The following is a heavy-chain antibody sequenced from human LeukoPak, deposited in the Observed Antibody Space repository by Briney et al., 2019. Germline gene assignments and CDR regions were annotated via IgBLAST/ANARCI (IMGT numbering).Heavy chain of an antibody. V-gene: IGHV3-23*01. J-gene: IGHJ4*02. Sequence: GGSLRLSCAASGFTFSSYAMSWVRQAPGKGLEWVSASSGSGGSTYYADSVKGRFTISRDNSKNTLYLQMNSLRAEDTAVYSCAKMYYDNSGNFDYWGQGTLVTVSS. D-gene: IGHD3-22*01. CDR1: GFTFSSYA. CDR3: AKMYYDNSGNFDY. CDR2: SSGSGGST.